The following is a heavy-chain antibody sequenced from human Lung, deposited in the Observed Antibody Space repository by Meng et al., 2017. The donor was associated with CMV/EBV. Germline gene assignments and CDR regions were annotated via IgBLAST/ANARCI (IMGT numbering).Heavy chain of an antibody. J-gene: IGHJ6*02. D-gene: IGHD1-14*01. CDR1: GLTVSNNY. Sequence: GGSLRLSCAASGLTVSNNYLTWVRQAPGKGLEWVSVFYSGGSTYYADSVKGRFTVSRDNSKNTLYLQMNSLRVEDTGIYYCARDMHWYQSYHGMDVWGPGTTVTVSS. V-gene: IGHV3-66*02. CDR2: FYSGGST. CDR3: ARDMHWYQSYHGMDV.